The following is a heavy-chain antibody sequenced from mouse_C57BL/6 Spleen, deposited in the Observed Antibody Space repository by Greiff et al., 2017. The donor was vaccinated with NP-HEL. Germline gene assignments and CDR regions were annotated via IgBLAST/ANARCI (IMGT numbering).Heavy chain of an antibody. D-gene: IGHD1-1*01. CDR2: IDPETGGT. Sequence: QVQLKQSGAELVRPGASVTLSCKASGYTFTDYEMHWVKQTPVHGLEWIGAIDPETGGTAYNQKFKGKAILTADKSSSTAYMEIRSLTSDDSAVYYCTRGGYYYGSSYEGYFDVWGTGTTVTVSS. V-gene: IGHV1-15*01. CDR3: TRGGYYYGSSYEGYFDV. J-gene: IGHJ1*03. CDR1: GYTFTDYE.